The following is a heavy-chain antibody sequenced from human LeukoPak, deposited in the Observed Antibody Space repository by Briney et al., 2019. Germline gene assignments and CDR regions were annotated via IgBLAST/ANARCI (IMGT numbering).Heavy chain of an antibody. V-gene: IGHV4-39*07. Sequence: SETLSLTCTVSGGSISSGGYYWSWIRLAPGKGLEWIGEINRSGVTNYNPSLKSRVTLSADTSKSQFSLKLTSLTAADTAVFYCARGRFGNPLQLEPRRPFDMWGQGTMVAISS. D-gene: IGHD1-1*01. CDR1: GGSISSGGYY. CDR3: ARGRFGNPLQLEPRRPFDM. J-gene: IGHJ3*02. CDR2: INRSGVT.